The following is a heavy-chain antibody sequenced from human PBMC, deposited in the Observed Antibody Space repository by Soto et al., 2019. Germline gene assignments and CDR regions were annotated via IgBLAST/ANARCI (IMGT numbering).Heavy chain of an antibody. CDR2: IYHSGST. J-gene: IGHJ6*03. V-gene: IGHV4-4*02. CDR1: SGSISRSNW. CDR3: ARILSYCSGGSCELYYMDV. D-gene: IGHD2-15*01. Sequence: PSETLSLTCGGSSGSISRSNWWGWVRQPPGKGLEWIGEIYHSGSTNYNPSLKSRVTISVDKSKNQFSLKLSSVTAADTAVYYCARILSYCSGGSCELYYMDVWGKGTTVTVSS.